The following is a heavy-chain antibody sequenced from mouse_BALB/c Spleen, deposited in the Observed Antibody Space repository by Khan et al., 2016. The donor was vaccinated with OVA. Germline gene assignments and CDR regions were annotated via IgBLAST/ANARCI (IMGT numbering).Heavy chain of an antibody. CDR2: INPGIFPI. Sequence: IGVINPGIFPITYNEKFKDKSTLTADKSSSTAYMQLTSLTSADSAVYFCSRSGYGFGAYWGPGTLVTVSA. D-gene: IGHD3-2*02. J-gene: IGHJ3*01. V-gene: IGHV1-54*03. CDR3: SRSGYGFGAY.